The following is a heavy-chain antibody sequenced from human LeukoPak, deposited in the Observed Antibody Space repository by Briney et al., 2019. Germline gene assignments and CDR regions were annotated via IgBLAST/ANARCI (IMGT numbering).Heavy chain of an antibody. D-gene: IGHD3-9*01. J-gene: IGHJ6*02. V-gene: IGHV3-30*03. CDR3: ARDRDILTGFYYYGMDV. CDR1: ALTFSSYG. CDR2: ISYDGSNK. Sequence: GGSLRLSCAASALTFSSYGMHWVRQAPGKGLEWVALISYDGSNKYYTDSVKGRFTISRGNSKNTLYLQINSLRAEDTAVYFCARDRDILTGFYYYGMDVWGQGTTVTVSS.